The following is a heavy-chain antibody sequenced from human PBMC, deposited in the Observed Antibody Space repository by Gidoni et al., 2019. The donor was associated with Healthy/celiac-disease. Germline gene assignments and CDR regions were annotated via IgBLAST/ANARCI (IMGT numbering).Heavy chain of an antibody. J-gene: IGHJ4*02. CDR2: IYYSGST. Sequence: QVQLQESGPGLVKPSETLSLTCTVSGGSISSYYWSWIRQPPGKGLEWIGYIYYSGSTNYNPSLKSRVTISVDTSKNQFSLKLSSVTAADTAVYYCARELGTMISYFDYWGQGTLVTVSS. CDR3: ARELGTMISYFDY. V-gene: IGHV4-59*01. CDR1: GGSISSYY. D-gene: IGHD3-22*01.